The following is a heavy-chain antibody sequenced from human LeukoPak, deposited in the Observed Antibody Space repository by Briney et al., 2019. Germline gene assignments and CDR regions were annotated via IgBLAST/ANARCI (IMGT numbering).Heavy chain of an antibody. CDR1: GGSISSYY. CDR3: AGDSNWNDGNYYYYGMDV. Sequence: PSETLSLTCTVSGGSISSYYWSWIRQPAGKGLEWIGRIYTSGSTNYNPSLKSRVTMSVDTSKNQFSLKLSSVTAAHTAVYYCAGDSNWNDGNYYYYGMDVWGQGTTVTVSS. D-gene: IGHD1-1*01. J-gene: IGHJ6*02. CDR2: IYTSGST. V-gene: IGHV4-4*07.